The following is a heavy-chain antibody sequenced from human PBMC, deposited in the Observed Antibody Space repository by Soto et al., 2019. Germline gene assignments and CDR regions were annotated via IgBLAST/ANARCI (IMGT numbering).Heavy chain of an antibody. CDR1: GGSFSGYY. V-gene: IGHV4-34*01. CDR2: INHSGST. D-gene: IGHD3-22*01. J-gene: IGHJ4*02. Sequence: QGQLQQWGAGLLKPSETLSLTCAVYGGSFSGYYWSWIRQPPGKGLEWIGEINHSGSTNYNPSLKSRVTISVDTSKNQFSLKLSSVTAADTAVYYCARGEILYDSSGYYDNWGQGTLVTVSS. CDR3: ARGEILYDSSGYYDN.